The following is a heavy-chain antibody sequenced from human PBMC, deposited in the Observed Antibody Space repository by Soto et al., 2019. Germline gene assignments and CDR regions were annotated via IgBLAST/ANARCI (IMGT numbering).Heavy chain of an antibody. CDR2: ISFDGGDK. J-gene: IGHJ4*02. Sequence: QVQLVESGGGVVQSGRSLRLSCAASGFTFSNYGMHWVRRDPGKGLEWVAVISFDGGDKKSADSVKGRFTISRDNSKNTLYLQMNSLRAEDTAVYYCAKDSGRGSADYFFDYWGRGTLVTVSS. D-gene: IGHD3-10*01. CDR1: GFTFSNYG. V-gene: IGHV3-30*18. CDR3: AKDSGRGSADYFFDY.